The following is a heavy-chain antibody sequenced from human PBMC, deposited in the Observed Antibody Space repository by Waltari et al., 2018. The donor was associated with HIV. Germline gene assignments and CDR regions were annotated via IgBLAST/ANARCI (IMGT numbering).Heavy chain of an antibody. CDR1: GFTFSTYN. D-gene: IGHD3-16*02. CDR3: AGGGYDYAWWTYRPFGY. Sequence: EVQLVESGGGLVKPGGSLRLSCAASGFTFSTYNMNWVRQAPGKGLVCFSSILSVGRYILYPGSVKGRFTISRDNANNSLYLQMNSLRAEETAVYYCAGGGYDYAWWTYRPFGYCGQGTLVTVSS. CDR2: ILSVGRYI. V-gene: IGHV3-21*03. J-gene: IGHJ4*02.